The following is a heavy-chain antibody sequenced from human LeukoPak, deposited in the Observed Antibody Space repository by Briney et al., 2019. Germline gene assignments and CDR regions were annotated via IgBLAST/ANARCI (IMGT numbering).Heavy chain of an antibody. CDR3: ARSYGVGAFDI. Sequence: ASVKVSCKASGGTFSSYTISWVRQAPGPGLEWMGRIIPILGIANYAQKFQGRVTITADKSTSTAYMELSSLRSEDTAVYYCARSYGVGAFDIWGQGTMVTVSS. J-gene: IGHJ3*02. CDR2: IIPILGIA. D-gene: IGHD3-10*01. V-gene: IGHV1-69*02. CDR1: GGTFSSYT.